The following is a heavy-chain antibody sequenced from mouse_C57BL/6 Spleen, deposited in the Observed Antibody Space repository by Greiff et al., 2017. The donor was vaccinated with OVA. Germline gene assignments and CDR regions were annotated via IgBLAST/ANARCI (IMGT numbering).Heavy chain of an antibody. CDR2: IHPNSGST. D-gene: IGHD1-1*01. CDR3: ARGNNYYGSSYDY. CDR1: GYTFTSYW. V-gene: IGHV1-64*01. J-gene: IGHJ2*01. Sequence: QVQLQQPVAELVKPGASVKLSCKASGYTFTSYWMRWVKQRPGQGLEWIGMIHPNSGSTNYNEKFKSKATLTVDKSSSTAYMQLSSLTSEDSAVYYCARGNNYYGSSYDYWGQGTTLTVSS.